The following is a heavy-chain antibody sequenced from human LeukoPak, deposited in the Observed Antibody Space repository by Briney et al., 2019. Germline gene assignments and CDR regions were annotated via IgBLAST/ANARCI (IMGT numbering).Heavy chain of an antibody. CDR3: AREVTMVRGVIGFFDY. CDR2: ISYDGSNK. V-gene: IGHV3-30-3*01. Sequence: GGSLRLSCAASGFTFSSYWMSWVRRAPGKGLEWVAVISYDGSNKYHADSVKGRFTISRDNSKNTLYLQMNSLRAEDTAVYYCAREVTMVRGVIGFFDYWGQGTLVTVSS. CDR1: GFTFSSYW. D-gene: IGHD3-10*01. J-gene: IGHJ4*02.